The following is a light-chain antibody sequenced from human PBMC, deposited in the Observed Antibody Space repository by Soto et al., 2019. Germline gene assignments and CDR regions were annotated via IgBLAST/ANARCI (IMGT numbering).Light chain of an antibody. CDR2: GAS. CDR3: LQTFGSPLT. Sequence: EIVMTQSPATLSVSPGERATLSCRASQSVSSNLAWYQQKPGQAPRLLIYGASTRATGIPARFSGSGSGTEFTLTISSLQSEDFATYFCLQTFGSPLTFGGGTRVQ. CDR1: QSVSSN. J-gene: IGKJ4*01. V-gene: IGKV3-15*01.